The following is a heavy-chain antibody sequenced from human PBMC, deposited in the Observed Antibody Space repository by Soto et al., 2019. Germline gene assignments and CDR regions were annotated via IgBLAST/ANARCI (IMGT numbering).Heavy chain of an antibody. CDR2: IYYSGST. CDR1: GGSISSGGYY. V-gene: IGHV4-31*03. D-gene: IGHD2-2*03. CDR3: ARSGYCSSTSCYSFGRYYYYMDV. Sequence: TLSLTCTVSGGSISSGGYYWSWIRQHPGKGLEWIGYIYYSGSTYYNPSLKSRVTISVDTSKNQFSLKLGSVTAADTAVYYCARSGYCSSTSCYSFGRYYYYMDVWGKGTTVTVSS. J-gene: IGHJ6*03.